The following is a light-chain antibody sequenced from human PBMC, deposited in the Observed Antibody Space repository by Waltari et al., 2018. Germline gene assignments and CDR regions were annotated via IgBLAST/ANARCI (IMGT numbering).Light chain of an antibody. CDR3: QQYYRSRT. J-gene: IGKJ1*01. V-gene: IGKV4-1*01. CDR2: WAS. Sequence: DIVMTQSPDSLAVSLGERATIDCKSSQSVFYRSDNKNYLARYQHKPGQPPKLLFYWASTRESGVPDRFSASGSGTDFTLTINNLQAEDVAVYYCQQYYRSRTFGQGTKVEIK. CDR1: QSVFYRSDNKNY.